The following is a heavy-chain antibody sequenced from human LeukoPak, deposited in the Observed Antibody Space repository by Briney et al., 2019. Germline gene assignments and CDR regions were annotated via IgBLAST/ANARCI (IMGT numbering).Heavy chain of an antibody. D-gene: IGHD5-18*01. CDR3: ARDGGYSYGENVGIDY. V-gene: IGHV3-7*01. CDR2: IKQDGSEK. CDR1: GFTFSSYW. J-gene: IGHJ4*02. Sequence: GESLRLSCAASGFTFSSYWMSWVRQAPGKGLEWVANIKQDGSEKYYVDSVKGRFTISRDNAKNSLYLQMNSLRAEDTAVYYCARDGGYSYGENVGIDYWGQGTLVTVSS.